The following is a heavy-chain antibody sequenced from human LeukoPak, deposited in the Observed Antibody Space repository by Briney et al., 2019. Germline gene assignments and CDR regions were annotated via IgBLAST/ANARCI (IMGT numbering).Heavy chain of an antibody. D-gene: IGHD3-3*01. J-gene: IGHJ4*02. Sequence: SETLSLTCTVSGDSMRSYYWSWIRQPPGKGLEWIASIYFSGGTNYNPSLKSRVTISVDTSKNQFSLKLSSVTAADTAVYYCARLSDWSGSSTPHWGQGTLVTVSS. CDR2: IYFSGGT. CDR3: ARLSDWSGSSTPH. V-gene: IGHV4-59*12. CDR1: GDSMRSYY.